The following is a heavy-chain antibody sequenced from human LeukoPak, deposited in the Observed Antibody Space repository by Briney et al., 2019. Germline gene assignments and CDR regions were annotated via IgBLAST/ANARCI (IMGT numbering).Heavy chain of an antibody. J-gene: IGHJ4*02. Sequence: PGGSLRLPCAASGFTFNTYWMHWVGQAPGRGLVWVSRINFDGSTTDYADSVKGRFTISRDNAKNTLYLQMNSLRAEDTALYYCARDFFVDSWGQGALVTVSS. CDR1: GFTFNTYW. CDR3: ARDFFVDS. D-gene: IGHD2/OR15-2a*01. CDR2: INFDGSTT. V-gene: IGHV3-74*01.